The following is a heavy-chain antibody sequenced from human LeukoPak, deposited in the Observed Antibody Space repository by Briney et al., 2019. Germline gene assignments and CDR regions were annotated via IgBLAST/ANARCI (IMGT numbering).Heavy chain of an antibody. Sequence: GGSLRLFCAASGFTFSSYSMNWVRQAPGKGLEWVSYISSSSSYIYYADSVKGRFTISRDNAKNSLYLQMNSLRAEDTAVYYCARCQERIAVAGTSTDDAFDIWGRGTMVSVSS. CDR3: ARCQERIAVAGTSTDDAFDI. CDR1: GFTFSSYS. V-gene: IGHV3-21*01. CDR2: ISSSSSYI. D-gene: IGHD6-19*01. J-gene: IGHJ3*02.